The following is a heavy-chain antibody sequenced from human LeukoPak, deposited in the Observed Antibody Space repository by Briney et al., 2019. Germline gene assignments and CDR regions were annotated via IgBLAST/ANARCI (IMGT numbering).Heavy chain of an antibody. CDR1: GFTVSSYS. Sequence: GGSLRLSCAASGFTVSSYSMNWVRQAPGKGLEWVSSISSSSSYIYYADSVKGRFTISRDNAKNSLYLQMNSLRAEDTAVYYCARDGELERVDAFDIWGQGTMVTVSS. D-gene: IGHD1-1*01. V-gene: IGHV3-21*01. CDR2: ISSSSSYI. CDR3: ARDGELERVDAFDI. J-gene: IGHJ3*02.